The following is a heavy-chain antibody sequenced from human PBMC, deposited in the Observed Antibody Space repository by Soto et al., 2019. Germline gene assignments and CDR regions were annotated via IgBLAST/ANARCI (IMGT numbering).Heavy chain of an antibody. V-gene: IGHV1-3*01. CDR1: GYTFTSYA. J-gene: IGHJ4*02. CDR2: INAGNGNT. Sequence: ASVKVSCKASGYTFTSYAMHWVRQAPGQRLEWLGWINAGNGNTKYSQKFQGRVTITRDTSASTAYMELSSLRFEDTAVYYCAVSSGYYLTTDYWGQGTLVTVSS. D-gene: IGHD3-22*01. CDR3: AVSSGYYLTTDY.